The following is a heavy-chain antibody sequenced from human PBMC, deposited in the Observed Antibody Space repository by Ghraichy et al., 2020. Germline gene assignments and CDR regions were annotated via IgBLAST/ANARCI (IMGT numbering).Heavy chain of an antibody. V-gene: IGHV1-69*06. CDR2: IIPIFGTA. CDR1: GGTFSSYA. D-gene: IGHD3-10*01. Sequence: SVKVSCKASGGTFSSYAINWVRQAPGQGLEWMGGIIPIFGTANYAQKFQGRVTITADKSASTTYMELSSLRSEDTAVHYCARDRGESYYRTYNWFDPWGQGTLVTVSS. J-gene: IGHJ5*02. CDR3: ARDRGESYYRTYNWFDP.